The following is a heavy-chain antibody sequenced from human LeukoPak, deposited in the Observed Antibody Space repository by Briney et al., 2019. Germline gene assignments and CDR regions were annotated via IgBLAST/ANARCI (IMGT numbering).Heavy chain of an antibody. V-gene: IGHV1-2*02. D-gene: IGHD3-16*01. J-gene: IGHJ4*02. Sequence: ASVKVSCKASGYTFTGYYMHWVRQAPGQGLEWMGWINPNSGGTNYAQKFQGRVTMTRDTSISTAYMELSRLRSDDTAVYYCARDLEPPWGGGEYCFDYWGQGTLVTVSS. CDR3: ARDLEPPWGGGEYCFDY. CDR2: INPNSGGT. CDR1: GYTFTGYY.